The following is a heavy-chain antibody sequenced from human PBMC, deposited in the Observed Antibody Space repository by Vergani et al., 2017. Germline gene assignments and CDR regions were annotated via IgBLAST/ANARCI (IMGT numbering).Heavy chain of an antibody. CDR2: ISSSSSYI. V-gene: IGHV3-21*01. CDR3: ARGLVAASTLGLFYFDL. Sequence: VQLVESGGGVVQPGRSLRLSCAASGFTFSSYSMNWVRQAPGKGLEWVSSISSSSSYIYYANSVKGRFTISRDNAKNSLYLQMNSLRAEDTAVYYCARGLVAASTLGLFYFDLWGRGTLVTVSS. D-gene: IGHD3-22*01. CDR1: GFTFSSYS. J-gene: IGHJ2*01.